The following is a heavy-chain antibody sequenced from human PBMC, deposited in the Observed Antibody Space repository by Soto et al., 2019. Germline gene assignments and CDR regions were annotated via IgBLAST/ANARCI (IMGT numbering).Heavy chain of an antibody. Sequence: QVEVVQSGAEVKKPGASVKVSCETSGYTFSSYGTNWVRQAPGHGLEWMGWINNYSGNTKYAQRFQGRITMSTDTSTRTAYMEVRSLTYADTAVYYCAGTDFYCSRPHYRFDPWGQGTLVTVSS. D-gene: IGHD3-10*01. J-gene: IGHJ5*02. CDR3: AGTDFYCSRPHYRFDP. CDR2: INNYSGNT. V-gene: IGHV1-18*01. CDR1: GYTFSSYG.